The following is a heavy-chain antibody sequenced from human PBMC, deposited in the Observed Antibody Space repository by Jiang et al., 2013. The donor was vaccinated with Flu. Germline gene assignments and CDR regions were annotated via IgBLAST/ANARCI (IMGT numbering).Heavy chain of an antibody. J-gene: IGHJ6*03. V-gene: IGHV3-15*01. CDR3: TTNSSPFTYYYMDV. D-gene: IGHD5-18*01. Sequence: APVKGRFTISRDDSKNTLYLQMNSLKTEDTAMYYCTTNSSPFTYYYMDVWGKGTTVTVSS.